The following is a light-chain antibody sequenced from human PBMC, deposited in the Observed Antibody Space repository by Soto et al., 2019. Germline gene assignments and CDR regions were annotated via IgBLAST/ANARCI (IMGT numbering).Light chain of an antibody. V-gene: IGKV1-39*01. CDR3: QQSYSTPYT. J-gene: IGKJ2*01. CDR2: AAS. CDR1: QSISSD. Sequence: DIQMTQSPSSLSASVGDRVTITCRASQSISSDLNWSQQKPGKAPKLLIYAASSLQSGVPARFSCSGSGTEFTLTISRLQPEDFATYYCQQSYSTPYTFGQGTKLEIK.